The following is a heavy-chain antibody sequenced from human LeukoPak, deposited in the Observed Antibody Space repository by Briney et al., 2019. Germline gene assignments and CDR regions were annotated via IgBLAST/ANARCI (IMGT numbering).Heavy chain of an antibody. J-gene: IGHJ4*02. CDR2: VYSGGST. Sequence: PGGSLRLSCAASGFIVSSDCMTWVRQAPGKGLEWTSVVYSGGSTYYADSVKGRFTISRDISKSTVSLQMNSLRAEDTAVYYCARAIRPVSGSYYYSFDSWGQGTLVTVSS. D-gene: IGHD3-22*01. CDR3: ARAIRPVSGSYYYSFDS. CDR1: GFIVSSDC. V-gene: IGHV3-66*01.